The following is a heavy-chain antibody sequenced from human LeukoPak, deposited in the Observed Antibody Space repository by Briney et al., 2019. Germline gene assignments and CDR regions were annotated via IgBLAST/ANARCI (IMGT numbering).Heavy chain of an antibody. CDR2: INHSGST. CDR1: GGSISSYY. J-gene: IGHJ5*02. CDR3: ARGRGARSSRWYNWFDP. D-gene: IGHD6-13*01. Sequence: SETLSLTCTVSGGSISSYYWSWIRQPPGKGLEWIGEINHSGSTNYNPSLKSRVTISIDTSKNQFSLEMSSVTAADTAVYYCARGRGARSSRWYNWFDPWGQGTLVTVSS. V-gene: IGHV4-34*01.